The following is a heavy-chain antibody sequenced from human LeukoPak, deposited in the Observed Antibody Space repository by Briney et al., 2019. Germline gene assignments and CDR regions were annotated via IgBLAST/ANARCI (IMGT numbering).Heavy chain of an antibody. CDR1: GFTFSSSW. CDR2: ISSSSSYI. CDR3: ARDQIAVAGTGY. J-gene: IGHJ4*02. Sequence: PGGSLRLSCAASGFTFSSSWMHWVRQAPGKGLVWVSSISSSSSYIYYADSVKGRFTISRDNAKNSVYLQMNSLRAEDTAVYYCARDQIAVAGTGYWGQGTLVTVSS. D-gene: IGHD6-19*01. V-gene: IGHV3-21*01.